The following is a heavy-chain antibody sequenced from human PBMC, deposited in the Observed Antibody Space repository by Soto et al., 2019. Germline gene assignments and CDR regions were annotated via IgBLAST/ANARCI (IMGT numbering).Heavy chain of an antibody. Sequence: SETLSLTCAVYGGSFSGYYWSWIRQPPGKGLEWIGEINHSGSTNYNPSLKSRVTISVDTSKNQFSLKLSSVTAADTAVYYCARGGITIFWAGWFDPWGQGTLVTVSS. CDR1: GGSFSGYY. J-gene: IGHJ5*02. V-gene: IGHV4-34*01. CDR2: INHSGST. D-gene: IGHD3-9*01. CDR3: ARGGITIFWAGWFDP.